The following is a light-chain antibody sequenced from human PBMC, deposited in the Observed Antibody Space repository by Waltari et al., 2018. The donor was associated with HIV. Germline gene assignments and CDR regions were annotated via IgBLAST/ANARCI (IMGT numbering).Light chain of an antibody. Sequence: QSALTQPRSVSGSPGQSVTISCTGTTDDIGFYNHVSWYQQQPGKAPQRLIYDVTKRPAGVPDRFSGSKSGYTASLTISGLRAEDEADYHCCSYAGTYSWVFGGGTKLTVL. J-gene: IGLJ3*02. CDR1: TDDIGFYNH. CDR3: CSYAGTYSWV. CDR2: DVT. V-gene: IGLV2-11*01.